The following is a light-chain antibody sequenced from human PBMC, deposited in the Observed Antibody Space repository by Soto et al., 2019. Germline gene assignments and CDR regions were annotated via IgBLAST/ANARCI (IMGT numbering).Light chain of an antibody. CDR3: SSYAGSNSFV. V-gene: IGLV2-8*01. CDR2: GVS. J-gene: IGLJ1*01. CDR1: SSDVGGYNY. Sequence: QSVLTQPPSASGSPGQSVTISCTGTSSDVGGYNYVSWYQQHPSKAPKLMIYGVSKRPSGVPDRFSGSKSGNTASLTVSGLQAEDEADYYCSSYAGSNSFVFGTGTKVTVL.